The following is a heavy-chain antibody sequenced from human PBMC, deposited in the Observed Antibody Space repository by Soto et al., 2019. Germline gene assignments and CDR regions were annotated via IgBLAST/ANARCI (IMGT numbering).Heavy chain of an antibody. CDR2: INHSGST. CDR1: GGSFSGYY. D-gene: IGHD4-17*01. Sequence: QVQLQQWGAGLLKPSETLSLTCAVYGGSFSGYYWSWIRQPPGKGLEWIGEINHSGSTNYNPSLKSRVTISVDTSKNQFSLKLSSVTAADAAVYYCARGSTVTTWYFDLWGRGTLVPVSS. J-gene: IGHJ2*01. V-gene: IGHV4-34*01. CDR3: ARGSTVTTWYFDL.